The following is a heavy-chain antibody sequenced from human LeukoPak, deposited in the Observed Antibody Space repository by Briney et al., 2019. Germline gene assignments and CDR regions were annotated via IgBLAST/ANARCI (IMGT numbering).Heavy chain of an antibody. Sequence: SETLSLTCAVYGGSFSGYYWSWIRQPPGKGLEWIGEINHCGSTNYNPSLKSRVTISVDTSKNQFSLKLSSVTAADTAVYYCASFRGKGSGWRYGMDVWGKGTTVTVSS. D-gene: IGHD6-19*01. CDR3: ASFRGKGSGWRYGMDV. V-gene: IGHV4-34*01. CDR1: GGSFSGYY. CDR2: INHCGST. J-gene: IGHJ6*04.